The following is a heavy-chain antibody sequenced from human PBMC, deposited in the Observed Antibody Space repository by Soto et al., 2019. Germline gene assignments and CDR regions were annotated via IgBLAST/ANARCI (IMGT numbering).Heavy chain of an antibody. Sequence: QVKLVESGGGVVQPGKSLRLSCEASGFTFETYAMHWVRQAPGKGLEWVAGISFDGTNTYYADSVKGRFTFSRDNSKNTLYLQLNSMRPEDTAVYYCARDHLDCTDVNCLRGDDGMDVWGQGTTVTVSS. CDR1: GFTFETYA. CDR3: ARDHLDCTDVNCLRGDDGMDV. CDR2: ISFDGTNT. D-gene: IGHD2-21*02. J-gene: IGHJ6*02. V-gene: IGHV3-30-3*01.